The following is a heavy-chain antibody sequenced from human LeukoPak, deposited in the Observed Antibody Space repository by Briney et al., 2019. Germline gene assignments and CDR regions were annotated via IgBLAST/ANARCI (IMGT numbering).Heavy chain of an antibody. Sequence: PGGSLRLSCAASRFTVSNNYMNWVRQAPGKGLEWVAVLYAGGDAHYTHSVNGRFTISRDNFKNTLYLQMNNLRAEDTAVYYCVKNKDYWGQGILVTVSS. CDR1: RFTVSNNY. V-gene: IGHV3-53*01. J-gene: IGHJ4*02. D-gene: IGHD2/OR15-2a*01. CDR3: VKNKDY. CDR2: LYAGGDA.